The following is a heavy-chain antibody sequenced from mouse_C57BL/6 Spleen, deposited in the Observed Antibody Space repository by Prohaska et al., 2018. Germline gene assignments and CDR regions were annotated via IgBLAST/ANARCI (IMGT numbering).Heavy chain of an antibody. J-gene: IGHJ2*01. V-gene: IGHV14-4*01. D-gene: IGHD1-2*01. CDR3: TRSYYRYYFDY. CDR2: IDPENGDT. Sequence: MHWVKQRPEQGLEWIGWIDPENGDTEYASKFQGKSTITADTSSNTAYLQLSSLTSEDTAVYYCTRSYYRYYFDYWGQGTTLTVSS.